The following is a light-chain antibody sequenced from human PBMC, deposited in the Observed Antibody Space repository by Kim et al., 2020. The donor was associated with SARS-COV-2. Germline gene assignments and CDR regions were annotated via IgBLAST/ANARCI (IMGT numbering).Light chain of an antibody. CDR2: GKN. Sequence: GQNVRIPCQGDSLRSYYASWYQQKPGQAPVLVIYGKNNRPSGIPDRFSGSSSGNTASLTITGAQAEDEADYYYNSRDSSGNHLGVVFGGGTQLTVL. J-gene: IGLJ2*01. CDR3: NSRDSSGNHLGVV. CDR1: SLRSYY. V-gene: IGLV3-19*01.